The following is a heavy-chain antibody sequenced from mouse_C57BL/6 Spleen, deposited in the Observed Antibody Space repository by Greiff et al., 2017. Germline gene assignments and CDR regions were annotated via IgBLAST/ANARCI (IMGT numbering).Heavy chain of an antibody. Sequence: VQLQQPGAELVRPGSSVKLSCKASGYTFTSYWMHWVKQRPIQGLEWIGNIDPSDSETHYNQKFKDKATLTVDKSSSTAYMQLSSLTSEDSAVYYCARWGLGHYFDYWGQGTTLTVSS. CDR1: GYTFTSYW. V-gene: IGHV1-52*01. J-gene: IGHJ2*01. CDR2: IDPSDSET. D-gene: IGHD4-1*01. CDR3: ARWGLGHYFDY.